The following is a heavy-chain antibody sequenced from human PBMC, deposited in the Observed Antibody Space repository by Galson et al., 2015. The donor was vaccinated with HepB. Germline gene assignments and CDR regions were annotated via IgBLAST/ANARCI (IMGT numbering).Heavy chain of an antibody. D-gene: IGHD6-13*01. CDR1: GFSLGSSGMC. V-gene: IGHV2-70*01. CDR3: ARIHGAASFDS. Sequence: PALVKPTQTLTLTCTFSGFSLGSSGMCVGWIRQPPGKALEWLALIDWNDHKYYTTSLRTRLTVSKDTSIHQVVLTMTNMDPVDTATYYCARIHGAASFDSWGQGTLVTVSS. J-gene: IGHJ4*02. CDR2: IDWNDHK.